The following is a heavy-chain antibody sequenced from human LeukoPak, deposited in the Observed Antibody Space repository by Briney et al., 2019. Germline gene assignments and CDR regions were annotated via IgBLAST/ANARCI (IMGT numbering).Heavy chain of an antibody. CDR3: ARNNGMDV. V-gene: IGHV3-7*03. J-gene: IGHJ6*02. CDR1: GFALSSHW. Sequence: GGSLRLSCAASGFALSSHWMTWVRQVPGRGPEWVANVNRDGSETYYLDSVKGRFTISKDNAKNPLYLQMNGLRAEDTALYHCARNNGMDVWGQGTTVIVSS. CDR2: VNRDGSET.